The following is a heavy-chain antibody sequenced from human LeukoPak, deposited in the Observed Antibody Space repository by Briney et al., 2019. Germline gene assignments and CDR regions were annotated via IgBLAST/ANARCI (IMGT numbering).Heavy chain of an antibody. D-gene: IGHD6-19*01. CDR1: GGSISSYY. J-gene: IGHJ4*02. V-gene: IGHV4-59*01. Sequence: PSETLSLTCTVSGGSISSYYWSWIRQPPGKGLEWIGYIYYSGSTNYNPSLKSRVTKSVDTSKNQFSLKLSSVTAADTAVYYCAIGADSSGWSIPLDYWGQGTLVTVSS. CDR3: AIGADSSGWSIPLDY. CDR2: IYYSGST.